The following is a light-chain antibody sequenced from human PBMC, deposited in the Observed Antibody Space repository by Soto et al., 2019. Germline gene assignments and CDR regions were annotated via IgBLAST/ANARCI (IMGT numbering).Light chain of an antibody. CDR2: NNN. V-gene: IGLV1-40*01. CDR1: SSNIGAGYD. Sequence: QAVVTQPPSVSGAPGQRVTISCTGSSSNIGAGYDVHWYQRLPGTAPKVLIYNNNNRPSGVPDRFSGSKSGTSAFLAITGLQAEDEADYYCQSYDSSLSGSYVFGTGTKVTVL. CDR3: QSYDSSLSGSYV. J-gene: IGLJ1*01.